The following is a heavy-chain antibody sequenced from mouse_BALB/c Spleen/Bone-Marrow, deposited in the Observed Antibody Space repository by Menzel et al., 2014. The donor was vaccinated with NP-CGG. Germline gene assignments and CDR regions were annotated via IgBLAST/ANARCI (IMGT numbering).Heavy chain of an antibody. D-gene: IGHD2-2*01. Sequence: VQLQQSGPELVRPGVSVKISCKGSGYTFTDYAMHWVKQSHAKSLEWIGVINTYSGNTNYNQKFKGKATMTVDKSSSTAHMDLARLTSEDSDIYYCAREEGYDGWYFDVWGAGTTVTVSS. CDR1: GYTFTDYA. J-gene: IGHJ1*01. CDR3: AREEGYDGWYFDV. CDR2: INTYSGNT. V-gene: IGHV1-67*01.